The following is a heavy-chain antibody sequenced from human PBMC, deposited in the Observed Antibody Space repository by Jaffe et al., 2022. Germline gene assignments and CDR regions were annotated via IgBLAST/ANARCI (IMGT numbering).Heavy chain of an antibody. D-gene: IGHD3-22*01. CDR3: ARLALYYYDSSGYYPSYSGFYYYYYMDV. CDR1: GGSISSGSYY. V-gene: IGHV4-61*02. Sequence: QVQLQESGPGLVKPSQTLSLTCTVSGGSISSGSYYWSWIRQPAGKGLEWIGRIYTSGSTNYNPSLKSRVTISVDTSKNQFSLKLSSVTAADTAVYYCARLALYYYDSSGYYPSYSGFYYYYYMDVWGKGTTVTVSS. CDR2: IYTSGST. J-gene: IGHJ6*03.